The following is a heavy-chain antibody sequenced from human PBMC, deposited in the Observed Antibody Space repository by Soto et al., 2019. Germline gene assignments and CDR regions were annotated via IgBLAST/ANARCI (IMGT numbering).Heavy chain of an antibody. Sequence: GGSLRLSCAASGFTFSSYSMNWVRQAPGKGLEWVSYISSSSSTIYYADSVKGRFTISRDNAKNSLYLQMNSLRDEDTAVYYCARVRSYDILTGYSYYFDYWGQGTLVTVSS. D-gene: IGHD3-9*01. CDR3: ARVRSYDILTGYSYYFDY. CDR2: ISSSSSTI. J-gene: IGHJ4*02. CDR1: GFTFSSYS. V-gene: IGHV3-48*02.